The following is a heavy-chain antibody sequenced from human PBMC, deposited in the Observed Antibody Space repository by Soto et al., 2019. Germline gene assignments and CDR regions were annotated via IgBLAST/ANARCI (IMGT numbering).Heavy chain of an antibody. V-gene: IGHV3-74*03. CDR3: GRDRNGPIG. D-gene: IGHD3-10*01. J-gene: IGHJ4*02. CDR1: GITFSNYW. Sequence: EIQLVESGGGLVQPGGSLRLSCAASGITFSNYWMHWARQVPGKGLVWVSHINDDGSSTKFADSAKGRFTISRDNAKNTLYLQMSALRVEDTAVYYCGRDRNGPIGWGQGTLVTVSS. CDR2: INDDGSST.